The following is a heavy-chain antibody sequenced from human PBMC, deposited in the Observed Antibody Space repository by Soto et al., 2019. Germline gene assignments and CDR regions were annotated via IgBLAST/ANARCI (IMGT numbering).Heavy chain of an antibody. V-gene: IGHV4-61*01. CDR1: GASVSSGSYY. CDR3: AREDYYDSSGYYYRAFDI. D-gene: IGHD3-22*01. J-gene: IGHJ3*02. CDR2: IYYSGST. Sequence: QVQLQESGPGLVKPSETLSLTCTVSGASVSSGSYYWSWIRQPPGKGLEWIGYIYYSGSTNYNPYLKSRLTISVDTSKNQCSLTLSSVTAADTAVYYCAREDYYDSSGYYYRAFDIWGQGTMVTVSS.